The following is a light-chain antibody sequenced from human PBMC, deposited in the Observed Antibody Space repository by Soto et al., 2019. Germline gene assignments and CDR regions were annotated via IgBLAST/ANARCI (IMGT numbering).Light chain of an antibody. CDR1: QRVSRN. CDR2: DAS. V-gene: IGKV3-15*01. CDR3: QQFYKGWT. J-gene: IGKJ1*01. Sequence: EIVMTQSPATLSVSPGERATLSCRASQRVSRNLAWYQQKPGQAPRLLIYDASTRATGIPDRFSGSGSETEFTLSISSLQPGDFGTYYCQQFYKGWTFGQGTRV.